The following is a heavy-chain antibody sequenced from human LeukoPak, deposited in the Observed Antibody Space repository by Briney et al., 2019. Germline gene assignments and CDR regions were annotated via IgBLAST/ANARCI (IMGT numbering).Heavy chain of an antibody. J-gene: IGHJ3*02. CDR3: ARLEYYVWGSYRSLGAFDI. CDR1: RFTVSSNY. D-gene: IGHD3-16*02. CDR2: IYSGGST. V-gene: IGHV3-66*04. Sequence: GGSLRLSCAASRFTVSSNYMSWVRQAPGKGLEWVSVIYSGGSTYYADSVKGRFTISRDNSKNTLYLQMNSLRAEDTAVYYCARLEYYVWGSYRSLGAFDIWGQGTMVTVSS.